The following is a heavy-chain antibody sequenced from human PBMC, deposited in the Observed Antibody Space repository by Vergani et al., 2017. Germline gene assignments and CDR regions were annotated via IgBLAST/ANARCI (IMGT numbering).Heavy chain of an antibody. Sequence: EVRLVQSGAVVKKSGESLKISCQASGYTYTNDWIGWVRQLPGEGFEWMGVIYPVDSVAKYSPSFQGRVTLSVDLSISTAYLHWKSLEASDSAMYYCARQWTFCGGDCFSVAVEDWGQGTMVTVSS. CDR3: ARQWTFCGGDCFSVAVED. J-gene: IGHJ3*01. CDR2: IYPVDSVA. CDR1: GYTYTNDW. D-gene: IGHD2-21*02. V-gene: IGHV5-51*01.